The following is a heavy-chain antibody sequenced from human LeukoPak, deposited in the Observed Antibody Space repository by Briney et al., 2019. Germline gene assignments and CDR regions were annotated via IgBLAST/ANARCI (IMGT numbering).Heavy chain of an antibody. CDR2: IFYSGYT. Sequence: PSETLSLTCTVSGGCIRTTSSYWGWIRQPPGKGLEWIGSIFYSGYTYSNSSLESRVTMSVDTSKNQFSLKLNSVTAADTAIYYCARHLAGHTRNFDYWGQGTLVTVSS. CDR3: ARHLAGHTRNFDY. V-gene: IGHV4-39*01. CDR1: GGCIRTTSSY. J-gene: IGHJ4*02.